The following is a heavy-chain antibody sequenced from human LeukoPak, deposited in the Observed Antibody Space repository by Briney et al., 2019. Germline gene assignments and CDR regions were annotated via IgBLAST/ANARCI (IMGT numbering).Heavy chain of an antibody. CDR2: ISSSSSYI. V-gene: IGHV3-21*01. Sequence: GGSLRLSCAASGFTFSSYSMNWVRQAPGKGLEWVSSISSSSSYIYYADSVKGRFTISRDNSKNTLYLQMNSLRAEDTAVYYCARDARIAAAALTDHDAFDIWGQGTMVTVSS. CDR1: GFTFSSYS. D-gene: IGHD6-13*01. J-gene: IGHJ3*02. CDR3: ARDARIAAAALTDHDAFDI.